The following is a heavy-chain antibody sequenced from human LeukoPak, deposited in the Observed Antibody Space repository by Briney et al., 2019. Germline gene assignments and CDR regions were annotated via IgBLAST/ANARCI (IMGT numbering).Heavy chain of an antibody. CDR3: ATKYMAHGSLDL. CDR1: GYTLTELS. CDR2: FDPEDGET. V-gene: IGHV1-24*01. J-gene: IGHJ2*01. Sequence: ASVKVSCKVSGYTLTELSMHWVRQAPGKGLEWMGGFDPEDGETIYAQKFQGRVTMTEDTSTDTAYMELSSLRSEDTAVYYRATKYMAHGSLDLWGRGTLVTVSS. D-gene: IGHD6-6*01.